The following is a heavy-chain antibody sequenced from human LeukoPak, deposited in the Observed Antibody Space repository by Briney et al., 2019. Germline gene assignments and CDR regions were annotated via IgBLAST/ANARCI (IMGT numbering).Heavy chain of an antibody. CDR1: GGSISSYY. CDR3: AGESVVAGSLLFDY. D-gene: IGHD6-19*01. V-gene: IGHV4-59*01. Sequence: SETLPLTCTVSGGSISSYYWSWIRQPPGKGLEWIGYIYYSGSTNYNPSLKSRVTISVDTSKNQFSLKLSSVTAADTAVYYCAGESVVAGSLLFDYWGQGTLVTVSS. J-gene: IGHJ4*02. CDR2: IYYSGST.